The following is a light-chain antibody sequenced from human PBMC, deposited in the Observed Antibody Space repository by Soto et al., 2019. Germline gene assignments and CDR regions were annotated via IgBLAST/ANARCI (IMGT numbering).Light chain of an antibody. J-gene: IGLJ2*01. CDR3: QSFDKILSGVL. CDR2: NNN. Sequence: QSVLTQPPSVSGALGQTVTISCTGSTSNIGAVYDVHWYQQLPGAAPKLLIYNNNNRPSGVPGRFSGSKTGTSASLAITGLQAEDEADYYCQSFDKILSGVLFGGGTKLTVL. CDR1: TSNIGAVYD. V-gene: IGLV1-40*01.